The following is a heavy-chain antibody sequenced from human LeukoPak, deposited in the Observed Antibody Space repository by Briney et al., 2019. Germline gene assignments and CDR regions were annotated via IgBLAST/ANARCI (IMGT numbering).Heavy chain of an antibody. D-gene: IGHD7-27*01. CDR3: ARRDWGSHFDF. CDR2: IYAGDSDA. V-gene: IGHV5-51*01. Sequence: GESLKISCKGSGYSFTSYWIGWVRQMPGKGLEWMGIIYAGDSDARYSPSSRGQVTISADKSISTAYLQWRSLKASDTAIYYCARRDWGSHFDFWGQGTLVTVSS. CDR1: GYSFTSYW. J-gene: IGHJ4*02.